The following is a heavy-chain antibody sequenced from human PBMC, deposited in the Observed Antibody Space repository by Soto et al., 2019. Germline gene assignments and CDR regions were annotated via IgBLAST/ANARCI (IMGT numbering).Heavy chain of an antibody. J-gene: IGHJ5*02. Sequence: VFLRLSCGASGFTFSSYAMSWFRQAPGKGLEWVSAISGSGGSTYYADSVKGRFTISRDNSKNTLYLQMNSLRAEDTAVYYCGSGFWFEPWGQGTLVTASS. CDR2: ISGSGGST. CDR1: GFTFSSYA. V-gene: IGHV3-23*01. CDR3: GSGFWFEP.